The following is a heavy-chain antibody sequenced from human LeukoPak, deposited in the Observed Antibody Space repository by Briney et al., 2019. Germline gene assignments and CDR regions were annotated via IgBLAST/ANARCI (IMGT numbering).Heavy chain of an antibody. CDR3: VRDVWSDRDSFFDY. CDR2: INTDGRST. CDR1: GFTFSSYW. Sequence: GGSLRLSCAVSGFTFSSYWMHWVRQAPGKGLVWVSRINTDGRSTSYVDSVKGRFTMSRDNAKNTLYLQMNSLRAEDTAIYYCVRDVWSDRDSFFDYWGQGTLVTVSS. D-gene: IGHD3-3*01. V-gene: IGHV3-74*01. J-gene: IGHJ4*02.